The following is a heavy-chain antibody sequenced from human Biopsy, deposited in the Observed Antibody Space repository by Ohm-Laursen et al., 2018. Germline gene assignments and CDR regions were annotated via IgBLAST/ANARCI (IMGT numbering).Heavy chain of an antibody. CDR3: ARGRRTSGWPYFAN. D-gene: IGHD6-19*01. CDR1: GDSLTSGPEN. CDR2: IYSGGNT. V-gene: IGHV4-61*01. J-gene: IGHJ4*02. Sequence: SQTLSLTCTVSGDSLTSGPENWSWVRQPPGQGLEYIGFIYSGGNTNYNPSLQNRVTMSVDTSKNQFSLKLSSVIAADTAVYYCARGRRTSGWPYFANWGQGTLVTVSS.